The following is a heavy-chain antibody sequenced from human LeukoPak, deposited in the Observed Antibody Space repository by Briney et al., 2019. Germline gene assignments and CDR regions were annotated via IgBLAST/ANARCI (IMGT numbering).Heavy chain of an antibody. CDR2: INSDGSST. Sequence: GGSLRLSCAASGFTFSSYWMHWVRQAPGKGLVWVSRINSDGSSTSYADSVKGRFTISRDNAKNTLYLQMNSLRAEDTAVYYCARGRIQLWKFYYYHGMDVWGQGTTVTVSS. D-gene: IGHD5-18*01. CDR3: ARGRIQLWKFYYYHGMDV. J-gene: IGHJ6*02. V-gene: IGHV3-74*01. CDR1: GFTFSSYW.